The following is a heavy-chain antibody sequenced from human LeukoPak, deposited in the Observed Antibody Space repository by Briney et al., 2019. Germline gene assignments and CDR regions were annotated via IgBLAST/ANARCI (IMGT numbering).Heavy chain of an antibody. CDR3: ARGIGIGTVLMVHGNMDV. Sequence: ASVKVSCKASGYTFTKYGVYWVRQAPGQGLEWMGWINTDTGNPTYAQGFTGRFVFSLDTSVSTTYLQISSLKPEDTAVYYCARGIGIGTVLMVHGNMDVWGKGTTVTVSS. D-gene: IGHD2-8*01. V-gene: IGHV7-4-1*02. CDR2: INTDTGNP. J-gene: IGHJ6*03. CDR1: GYTFTKYG.